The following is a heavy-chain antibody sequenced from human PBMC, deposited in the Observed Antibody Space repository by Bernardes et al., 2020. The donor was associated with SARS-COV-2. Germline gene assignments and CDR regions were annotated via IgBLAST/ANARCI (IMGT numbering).Heavy chain of an antibody. D-gene: IGHD2-15*01. CDR3: ARVDLAATSWYYYYGMDV. J-gene: IGHJ6*02. V-gene: IGHV3-21*01. CDR2: ISSSSSYI. CDR1: GFTFSSYS. Sequence: GGSLRLSCAASGFTFSSYSMNWVRQAPGKGLEWVSSISSSSSYIYYADSVKGRFTISRDNAKNSLYLQMNSLRAEDTAVYYCARVDLAATSWYYYYGMDVWGQGTMVTVSS.